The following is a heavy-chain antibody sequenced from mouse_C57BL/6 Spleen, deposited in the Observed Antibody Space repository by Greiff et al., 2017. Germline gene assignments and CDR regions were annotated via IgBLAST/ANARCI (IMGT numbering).Heavy chain of an antibody. J-gene: IGHJ3*01. CDR2: INPSNGGT. D-gene: IGHD2-3*01. CDR3: AGGDYGYYVWFAY. V-gene: IGHV1-53*01. CDR1: GYTFTSYW. Sequence: QVQLQQSGTELVKPGASVKLSCKASGYTFTSYWMHWVKQRPGQGLEWIGNINPSNGGTNYNEKFKSKATLTVDKSSSTAYMQLSSLTSEDSAVYYCAGGDYGYYVWFAYWGQGTLVTVSA.